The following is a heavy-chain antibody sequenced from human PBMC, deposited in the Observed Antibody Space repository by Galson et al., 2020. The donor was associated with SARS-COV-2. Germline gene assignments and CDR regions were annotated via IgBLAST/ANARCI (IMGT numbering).Heavy chain of an antibody. Sequence: ASVKVSCKAPGYTFTSYGISWVRQAPGQGLEWMGWISAYNGTTNYAQKLQGRVTMTTDTSTSTAYMELRSLRSDDTAVYYCARDVVVAATRPTGGFDYWCQGTLVTVSS. D-gene: IGHD2-15*01. V-gene: IGHV1-18*01. CDR3: ARDVVVAATRPTGGFDY. CDR2: ISAYNGTT. J-gene: IGHJ4*02. CDR1: GYTFTSYG.